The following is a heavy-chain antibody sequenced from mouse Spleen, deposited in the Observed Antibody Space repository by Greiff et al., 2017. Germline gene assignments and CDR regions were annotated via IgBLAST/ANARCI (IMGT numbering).Heavy chain of an antibody. V-gene: IGHV1-77*01. CDR1: GYTFTDYY. D-gene: IGHD4-1*01. Sequence: VQLQQSGAELARPGASVKLSCKASGYTFTDYYINWVKQRTGQGLEWIGEIYPGSGNTYYNEKFKGKATLTADKSSSTAYMQLSSLTSEDSAVYFCARSKLGLDYWGQGTTLTVSS. CDR2: IYPGSGNT. J-gene: IGHJ2*01. CDR3: ARSKLGLDY.